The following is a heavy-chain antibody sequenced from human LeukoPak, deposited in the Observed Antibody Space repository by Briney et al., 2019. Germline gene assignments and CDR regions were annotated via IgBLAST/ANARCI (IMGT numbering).Heavy chain of an antibody. CDR1: GGSFSGYY. Sequence: SETLSLTCAVYGGSFSGYYWSWIRQPPGKGLEWIGEINHSGSTNYNPSLKSRVTISVDTSKNQFSLKLCSVTAADTAVYYCAGGRANSSGWNPLDYWGQGTLVTVSS. D-gene: IGHD6-19*01. V-gene: IGHV4-34*01. CDR3: AGGRANSSGWNPLDY. CDR2: INHSGST. J-gene: IGHJ4*02.